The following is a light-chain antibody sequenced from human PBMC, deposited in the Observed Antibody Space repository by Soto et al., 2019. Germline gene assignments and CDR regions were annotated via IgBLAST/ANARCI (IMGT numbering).Light chain of an antibody. CDR1: QSVSSN. CDR2: GAS. Sequence: EIVMTQSPATLSVSPGEGATLSCRASQSVSSNLAWYQQKPGQAPRLLIYGASTRASGIPARFSGSGSGTEFTLTISSLQSEDFAVYYCYQYNNSPLYTFGQGTKLEIK. J-gene: IGKJ2*01. V-gene: IGKV3-15*01. CDR3: YQYNNSPLYT.